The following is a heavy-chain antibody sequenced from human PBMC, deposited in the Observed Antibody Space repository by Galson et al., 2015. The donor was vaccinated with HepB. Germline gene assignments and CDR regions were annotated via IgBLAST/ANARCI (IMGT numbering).Heavy chain of an antibody. CDR2: MNPNSGNT. CDR3: ARGRGWFGELLADY. V-gene: IGHV1-8*01. J-gene: IGHJ4*02. D-gene: IGHD3-10*01. Sequence: SVKVSCKASGYTFTSYDINWVRQATGQGLEWMGWMNPNSGNTGYAQKFQGRVTMTRNTSISTAYMELSSLRSEDTAVYYCARGRGWFGELLADYWGQGTLVTVSS. CDR1: GYTFTSYD.